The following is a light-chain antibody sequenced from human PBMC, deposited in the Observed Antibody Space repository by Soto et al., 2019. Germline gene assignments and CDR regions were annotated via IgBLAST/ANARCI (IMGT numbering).Light chain of an antibody. CDR1: QTISSW. J-gene: IGKJ1*01. CDR2: DAS. CDR3: QQYNNWPQK. Sequence: DIQMTQSPSTLSGSVGDRVTITCRASQTISSWLAWYQQKPGKAPKLLIYDASSLESGVPSSFSGSGSGTEFTLTISSLQSEDFAVYYCQQYNNWPQKFGQGTKVDIK. V-gene: IGKV1-5*01.